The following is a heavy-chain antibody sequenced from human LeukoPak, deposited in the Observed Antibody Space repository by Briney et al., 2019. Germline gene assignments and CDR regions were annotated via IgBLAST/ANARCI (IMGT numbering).Heavy chain of an antibody. CDR2: INTGETT. Sequence: PGGSLRLSCAASGFNLGRYAMSWVRQAPGRGLEWVSCINTGETTFYADSVKGRFTISRDNSKNTLYLQMNSLRAEDTAVYYCAKAFPNGLPFDYWGQGTLVTVSS. J-gene: IGHJ4*02. CDR3: AKAFPNGLPFDY. D-gene: IGHD5-12*01. V-gene: IGHV3-23*01. CDR1: GFNLGRYA.